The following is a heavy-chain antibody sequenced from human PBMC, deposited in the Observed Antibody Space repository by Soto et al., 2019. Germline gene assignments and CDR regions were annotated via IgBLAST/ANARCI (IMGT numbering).Heavy chain of an antibody. D-gene: IGHD3-22*01. CDR3: AREQGLTGGYYYDSSGYYGYYYYCMDV. Sequence: QVQLVQSGAEVKKPGSSVKVSCKASGGTFSSYAISWVRQAPGQGLEWMGGIIPIFGTANYAQKFQGRVTITADESTSTAYMELSSLRSEDTAVYYCAREQGLTGGYYYDSSGYYGYYYYCMDVWGQGTTVTVSS. CDR2: IIPIFGTA. CDR1: GGTFSSYA. J-gene: IGHJ6*02. V-gene: IGHV1-69*01.